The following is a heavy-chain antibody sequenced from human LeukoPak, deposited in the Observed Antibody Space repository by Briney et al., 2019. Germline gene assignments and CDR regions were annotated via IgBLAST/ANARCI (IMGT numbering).Heavy chain of an antibody. CDR1: GFTFSTYA. V-gene: IGHV3-23*01. D-gene: IGHD4-11*01. Sequence: QPGGSLRLSCAASGFTFSTYAMGWVRQAPGEGLEWVSSIKGGGGDPFYADSVRGRFTISRDKSKNTLYLQLNGLRAEDTAVYFCAQGGHDYNPFYYWGQGTLVTVSS. CDR3: AQGGHDYNPFYY. CDR2: IKGGGGDP. J-gene: IGHJ4*02.